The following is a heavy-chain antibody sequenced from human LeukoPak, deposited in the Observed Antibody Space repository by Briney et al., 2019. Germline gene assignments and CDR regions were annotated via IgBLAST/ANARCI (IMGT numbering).Heavy chain of an antibody. V-gene: IGHV4-59*12. CDR3: ARGRLEYCSSTSCYPGRYFDY. D-gene: IGHD2-2*01. J-gene: IGHJ4*02. CDR1: GGSISSYY. CDR2: IYYSGST. Sequence: PSETLSLTCTVSGGSISSYYWSWIRQPPGKGLEWIGYIYYSGSTNYNPSLKSRVTISVDTSKNQFSLKLSSVTAADTAVYYGARGRLEYCSSTSCYPGRYFDYWGQETLVTFSS.